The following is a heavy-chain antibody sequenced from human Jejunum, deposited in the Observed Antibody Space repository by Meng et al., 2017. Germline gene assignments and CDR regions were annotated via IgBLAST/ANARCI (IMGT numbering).Heavy chain of an antibody. CDR3: ARAGSTHVGTAAVVTAIDLDF. J-gene: IGHJ4*02. CDR2: ISGSGSSI. D-gene: IGHD2-21*02. V-gene: IGHV3-21*01. CDR1: GLSLSMYS. Sequence: GGSLRLSCAASGLSLSMYSMNWVRQAPGKGLEWVSSISGSGSSIYYADSVKGRFTISRDNAKDSVYLQMNTLRAEDTAVYDGARAGSTHVGTAAVVTAIDLDFWGQGTVVTVSS.